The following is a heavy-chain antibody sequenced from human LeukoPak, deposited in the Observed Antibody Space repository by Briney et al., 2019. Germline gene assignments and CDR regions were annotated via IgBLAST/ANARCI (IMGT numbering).Heavy chain of an antibody. CDR3: AREQKGHCSGGSCYLGVDP. J-gene: IGHJ5*02. V-gene: IGHV4-59*01. Sequence: PSETLSLTCTVSGGSIRRYYWSWIRQPPGKGLEWIGYILYSGRTNYNPSLKSRVTMSVDTSKNQFSLKLSSVTNADTAVYYCAREQKGHCSGGSCYLGVDPWGQGTLVTVSS. CDR2: ILYSGRT. CDR1: GGSIRRYY. D-gene: IGHD2-15*01.